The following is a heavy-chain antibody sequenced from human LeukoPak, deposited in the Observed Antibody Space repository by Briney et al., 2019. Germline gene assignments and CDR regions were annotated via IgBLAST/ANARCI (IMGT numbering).Heavy chain of an antibody. CDR3: ARRIVDFDY. CDR1: GFTFSSYE. CDR2: ISSSGSTI. D-gene: IGHD1-26*01. J-gene: IGHJ4*02. Sequence: PGGSLRLSCAASGFTFSSYEMNWVRQAPGKGLEWVSYISSSGSTIYYANSVKGRFTISRDNAKNSLYLQMNSLRAEDTAVYYCARRIVDFDYWGQGTLVTVSS. V-gene: IGHV3-48*03.